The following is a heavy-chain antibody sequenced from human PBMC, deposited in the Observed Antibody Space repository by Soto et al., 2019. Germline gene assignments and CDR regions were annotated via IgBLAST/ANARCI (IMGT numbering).Heavy chain of an antibody. CDR2: ISAYNGNT. CDR1: GYTFTNYG. V-gene: IGHV1-18*01. J-gene: IGHJ4*02. D-gene: IGHD2-2*01. CDR3: ARGAVLAVPAAPLDY. Sequence: GASVKVSCKASGYTFTNYGIIWVRQAPGQGLEWMGWISAYNGNTNYAQKLQGRVTMTTDTSTSTAYMELRSLRPDDTAVYYCARGAVLAVPAAPLDYGGQGTLVTVSS.